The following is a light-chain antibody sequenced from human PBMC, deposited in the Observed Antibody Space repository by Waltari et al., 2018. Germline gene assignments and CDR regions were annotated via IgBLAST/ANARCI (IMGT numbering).Light chain of an antibody. CDR1: QGISSS. Sequence: DIQMTQSPSSLPASLRDRVTITCRASQGISSSLAWYQKKVGEAPKLLLYGASRLESGVPSRFSGSGSGTVYTLTISSLQPEDFATYYCQQYFGIPITFGQGTRLE. V-gene: IGKV1-NL1*01. CDR3: QQYFGIPIT. J-gene: IGKJ5*01. CDR2: GAS.